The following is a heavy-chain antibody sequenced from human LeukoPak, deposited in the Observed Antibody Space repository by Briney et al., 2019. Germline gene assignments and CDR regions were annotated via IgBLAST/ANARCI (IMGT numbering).Heavy chain of an antibody. CDR1: GFTFSSYS. J-gene: IGHJ3*02. CDR2: ISSSSNII. CDR3: ARTKQWLDDAFDI. V-gene: IGHV3-21*01. D-gene: IGHD6-19*01. Sequence: GGSLRLSCAASGFTFSSYSMNWVRQAPGKGLEWVSSISSSSNIIYYADSMKGRFTISRDNANNSLYLQMNSLRAEDTAVYFCARTKQWLDDAFDIWGQGTMVTVSS.